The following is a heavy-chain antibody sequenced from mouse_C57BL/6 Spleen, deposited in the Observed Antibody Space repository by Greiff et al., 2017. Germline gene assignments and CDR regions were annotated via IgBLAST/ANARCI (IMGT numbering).Heavy chain of an antibody. V-gene: IGHV1-5*01. Sequence: EVQLQQSGTVLARPGASVKMSCKTSGYTFTSYWMHWVKQRPGQGLEWIGAIYPGNSDTSYNQKFKGKAKLTAVTSASTAYMELSSLTNEYSAVYYCTKSFITTVVATRYFDVWGTGTTVTVSS. CDR2: IYPGNSDT. CDR1: GYTFTSYW. CDR3: TKSFITTVVATRYFDV. J-gene: IGHJ1*03. D-gene: IGHD1-1*01.